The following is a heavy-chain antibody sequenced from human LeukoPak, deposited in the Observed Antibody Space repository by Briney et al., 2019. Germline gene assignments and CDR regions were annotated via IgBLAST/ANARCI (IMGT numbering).Heavy chain of an antibody. CDR2: ISSSGNII. J-gene: IGHJ4*02. Sequence: GGSLRLSCAASGFTFSDYYMSWIRQAPGKGLEWVSYISSSGNIIYSADSVKGRVTISRDNAKNSLYLQINSLRAEDTAVYYCARATAADTAMIYFDYWGQGTLVTVSS. D-gene: IGHD5-18*01. CDR1: GFTFSDYY. CDR3: ARATAADTAMIYFDY. V-gene: IGHV3-11*01.